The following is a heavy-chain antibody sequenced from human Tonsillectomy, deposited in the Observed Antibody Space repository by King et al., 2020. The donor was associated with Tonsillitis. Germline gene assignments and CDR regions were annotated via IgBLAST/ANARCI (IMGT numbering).Heavy chain of an antibody. CDR3: AKGLGDSDP. Sequence: QVQLVESGGGVVQPGRSLRLSCAASGFTFSSYGMHWVRQAPGKGLEWVAVISYDGSNKYYADSVKGRFTISRDNSKNTLYLQMNSLGAGDTAVYYCAKGLGDSDPWGQGTLVTVSS. CDR1: GFTFSSYG. V-gene: IGHV3-30*18. D-gene: IGHD3-16*01. CDR2: ISYDGSNK. J-gene: IGHJ5*02.